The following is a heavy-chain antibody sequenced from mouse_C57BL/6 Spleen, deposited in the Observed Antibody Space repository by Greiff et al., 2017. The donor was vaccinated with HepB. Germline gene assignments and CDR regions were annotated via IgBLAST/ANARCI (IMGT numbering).Heavy chain of an antibody. D-gene: IGHD2-4*01. J-gene: IGHJ4*01. CDR2: IDPNSGGT. V-gene: IGHV1-72*01. CDR1: GYTFTSYW. Sequence: QVQLQQPGAELVKPGASVKLSCKASGYTFTSYWMHWVKQRPGRGLEWIGRIDPNSGGTKYNEKFKSKATLTVDKPSSTAYMQLSSLTSEDSAVYYCARCLDDYDYDGAGFKMDYWGQGTSVTVSS. CDR3: ARCLDDYDYDGAGFKMDY.